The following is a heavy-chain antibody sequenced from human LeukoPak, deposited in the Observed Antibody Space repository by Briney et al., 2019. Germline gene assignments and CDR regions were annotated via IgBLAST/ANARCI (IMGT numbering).Heavy chain of an antibody. CDR3: AKPFGFLEWLYGGYFDS. D-gene: IGHD3-3*01. CDR2: VSSDGINT. Sequence: PGGSLRLSCAASGFTFSSYWMHWVRQAPGKGLEWVSAVSSDGINTYYTDSLKGRFTISRDNSKNTVFLQMHSLTAEDTAVYYCAKPFGFLEWLYGGYFDSWGQGTLVTVSS. V-gene: IGHV3-23*01. CDR1: GFTFSSYW. J-gene: IGHJ4*02.